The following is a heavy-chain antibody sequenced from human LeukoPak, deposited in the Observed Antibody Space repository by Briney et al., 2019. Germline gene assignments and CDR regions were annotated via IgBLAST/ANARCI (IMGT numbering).Heavy chain of an antibody. CDR1: GFTFSSYA. Sequence: PGGSLRLSCAASGFTFSSYAMSWVRQAPGKGLEWVSAISGRDGYTYYADSVKGRFTISRDNSKDTLFLHMSSLRAEDTAVYYCAASGSSSGYYCWGQGTLVTVSS. D-gene: IGHD3-22*01. J-gene: IGHJ4*02. CDR3: AASGSSSGYYC. CDR2: ISGRDGYT. V-gene: IGHV3-23*01.